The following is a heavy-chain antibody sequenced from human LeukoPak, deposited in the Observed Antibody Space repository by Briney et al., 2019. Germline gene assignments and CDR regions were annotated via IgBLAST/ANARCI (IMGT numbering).Heavy chain of an antibody. CDR2: ISYDGSNK. V-gene: IGHV3-30*18. D-gene: IGHD3-10*01. CDR1: GFTFSSYG. CDR3: VKAGVRGGDY. Sequence: PGRSLRLSCAASGFTFSSYGMHWVRQAPGKGLEWVAVISYDGSNKYYADSVKGRFTISRDNSKNTLYLQMSSLRAEDTAVYYCVKAGVRGGDYWGQGTLVTVSS. J-gene: IGHJ4*02.